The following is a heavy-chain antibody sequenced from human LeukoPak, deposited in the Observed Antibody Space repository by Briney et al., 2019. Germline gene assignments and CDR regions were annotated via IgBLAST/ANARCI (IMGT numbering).Heavy chain of an antibody. Sequence: GGSLRLSCTVSGFSFSNHYMRWIRQAPGKGLEGGANINEDGSNKWHLGSVKGRFTFSRDNARNSLYLQMNSLRVEDTAVYYCTRVIVAVPGYFDYFDFWGQGGLVTVSS. CDR1: GFSFSNHY. J-gene: IGHJ4*02. D-gene: IGHD6-19*01. V-gene: IGHV3-7*01. CDR3: TRVIVAVPGYFDYFDF. CDR2: INEDGSNK.